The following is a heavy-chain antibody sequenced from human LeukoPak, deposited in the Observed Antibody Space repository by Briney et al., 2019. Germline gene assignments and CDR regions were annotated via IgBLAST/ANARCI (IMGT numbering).Heavy chain of an antibody. D-gene: IGHD4-17*01. J-gene: IGHJ5*01. Sequence: GGSLRLSCAASGFTFSSYAMYWVRQAPGKGLEWVAVISYDGRNKNYADSVKGRFTLSRDNSKNTLYLQMNSLRAEDTAVYYCANPPTVTKIRFDSWGQGTLVTVSS. CDR2: ISYDGRNK. CDR3: ANPPTVTKIRFDS. V-gene: IGHV3-30*04. CDR1: GFTFSSYA.